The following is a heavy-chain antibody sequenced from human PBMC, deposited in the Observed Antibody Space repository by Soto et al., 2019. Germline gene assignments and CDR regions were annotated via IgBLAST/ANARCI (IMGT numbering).Heavy chain of an antibody. Sequence: EVQVVASGGGLVQPGVSLRLSCAASGFTLSTYWMTWVRQAPGKVLEWVANIKQDGSEKYYVDSVKGRFTVSRDNAKNSLYLQMNSLRTEDTAVYYCGTADRGTAAGGTVQWGQGTLVTVSS. D-gene: IGHD6-13*01. J-gene: IGHJ4*02. CDR3: GTADRGTAAGGTVQ. V-gene: IGHV3-7*01. CDR2: IKQDGSEK. CDR1: GFTLSTYW.